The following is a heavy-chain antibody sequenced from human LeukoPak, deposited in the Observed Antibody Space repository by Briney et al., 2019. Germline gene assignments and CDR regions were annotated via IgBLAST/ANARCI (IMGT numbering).Heavy chain of an antibody. CDR2: ISGRVGST. V-gene: IGHV3-23*01. CDR1: GFSFTNYA. J-gene: IGHJ4*02. D-gene: IGHD2-15*01. Sequence: PGGSLRLSCAASGFSFTNYAMTWVRQAPGKGLEWVSAISGRVGSTSYADGVRGRFTVSRDNSKNTQYLQMNSLRAEDTAAYYCGKCEVSFFASFYIEVEEWGQGTLVTVAS. CDR3: GKCEVSFFASFYIEVEE.